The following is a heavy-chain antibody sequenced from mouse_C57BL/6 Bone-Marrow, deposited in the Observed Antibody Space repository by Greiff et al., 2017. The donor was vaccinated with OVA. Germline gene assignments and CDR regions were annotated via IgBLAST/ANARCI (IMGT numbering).Heavy chain of an antibody. J-gene: IGHJ1*03. Sequence: QVQLKQPGAELVKPGASVKMSCKASGYTFTSYWITWVKQRPGQGLEWIGDIYPGSGSTNYNEKFKSKATLTVDTSSSTAYMQLSSLTSEDSAVYYCARGDGSPWYFDVWGTGTTVTVSS. CDR3: ARGDGSPWYFDV. CDR1: GYTFTSYW. CDR2: IYPGSGST. D-gene: IGHD1-1*01. V-gene: IGHV1-55*01.